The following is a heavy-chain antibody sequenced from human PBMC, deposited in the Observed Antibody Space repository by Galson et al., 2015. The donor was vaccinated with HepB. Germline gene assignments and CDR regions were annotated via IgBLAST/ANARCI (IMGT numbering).Heavy chain of an antibody. CDR1: DYSINSANY. J-gene: IGHJ5*02. D-gene: IGHD3-10*01. V-gene: IGHV4-38-2*02. Sequence: TLSLTCSVSDYSINSANYWGWIRQPPGKGLEWIASIYHSGSTYYNPSLKSRVTISVDPSKNQFSLKLYSVTAADTAVYYCARDQMVRGVTPGNWFDPWGQGTLVTVSS. CDR3: ARDQMVRGVTPGNWFDP. CDR2: IYHSGST.